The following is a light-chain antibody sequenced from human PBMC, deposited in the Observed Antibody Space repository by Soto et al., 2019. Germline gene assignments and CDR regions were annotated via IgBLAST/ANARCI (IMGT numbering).Light chain of an antibody. CDR1: QTISTY. CDR3: QQSYSTSTT. CDR2: AAS. V-gene: IGKV1-39*01. J-gene: IGKJ5*01. Sequence: DIQMTQSPSSLSASVGDRVTITCRASQTISTYLNWYQHKPGKAPKLLIYAASSLQSGVPSRFSGSGSGTDFTLTISSLQPEDFATYYCQQSYSTSTTFGQGTRLEIK.